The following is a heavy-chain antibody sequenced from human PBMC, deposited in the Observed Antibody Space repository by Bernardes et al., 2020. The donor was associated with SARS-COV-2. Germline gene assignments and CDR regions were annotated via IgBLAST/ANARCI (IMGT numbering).Heavy chain of an antibody. Sequence: GGSLRLSCAASGFTFSDHYLDWVRQAPGKGLEWVGRIRNNGSNYSTKYAASVEGRFVISRDDSRASLYLQVNSLKPEDTAVYYCAREVPKYRDSDGYAHYYYAMDVWGQGTTVTVSS. CDR1: GFTFSDHY. CDR3: AREVPKYRDSDGYAHYYYAMDV. CDR2: IRNNGSNYST. D-gene: IGHD3-22*01. J-gene: IGHJ6*02. V-gene: IGHV3-72*01.